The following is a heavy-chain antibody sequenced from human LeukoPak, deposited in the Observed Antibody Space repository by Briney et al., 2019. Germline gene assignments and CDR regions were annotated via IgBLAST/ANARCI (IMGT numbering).Heavy chain of an antibody. D-gene: IGHD6-13*01. CDR1: GFAFSSCG. CDR2: LTPSGGTT. CDR3: AKPQYDSSWYYFDY. Sequence: GGSLRLSCEASGFAFSSCGMSWVRQAPGKGLEGVSGLTPSGGTTYYADSVKGRFTISRDNSKNTLWLQMNSLRAEDTALYYCAKPQYDSSWYYFDYWGQGTLVTVSS. V-gene: IGHV3-23*01. J-gene: IGHJ4*02.